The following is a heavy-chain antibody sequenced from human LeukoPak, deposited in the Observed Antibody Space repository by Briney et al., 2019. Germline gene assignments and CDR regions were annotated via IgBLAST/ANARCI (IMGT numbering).Heavy chain of an antibody. J-gene: IGHJ5*02. CDR3: ARWGTYASTSNWFDP. Sequence: SETLSLTCAVSGGSISSGGYSWSWIRQPPGKGLEWIGYIYYSGSTNYNPSLKSRVTISVDTSKNQFSLSLSSVTAADTAVYYCARWGTYASTSNWFDPWGQGTLVTVSS. V-gene: IGHV4-61*08. CDR1: GGSISSGGYS. D-gene: IGHD2-2*01. CDR2: IYYSGST.